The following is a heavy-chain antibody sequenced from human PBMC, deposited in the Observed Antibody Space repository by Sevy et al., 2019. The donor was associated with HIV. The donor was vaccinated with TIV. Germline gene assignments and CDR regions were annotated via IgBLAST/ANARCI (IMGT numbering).Heavy chain of an antibody. CDR1: GFTFSSNA. J-gene: IGHJ6*02. D-gene: IGHD5-12*01. Sequence: GGSLRLSCTASGFTFSSNAMYWVRQAPGKGLEWVAVIWYDECNKYHADSVKGRFTISRDNSKNTLYLQMNSLRAEDTAVYYCARGVATTYYYHYGMDVWGQGTTVTVSS. CDR2: IWYDECNK. V-gene: IGHV3-33*01. CDR3: ARGVATTYYYHYGMDV.